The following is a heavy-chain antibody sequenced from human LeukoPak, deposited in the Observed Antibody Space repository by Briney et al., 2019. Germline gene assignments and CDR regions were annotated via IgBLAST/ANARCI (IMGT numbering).Heavy chain of an antibody. CDR1: GFTFSSYD. CDR2: IGTAGDT. Sequence: GGSLRLSCAASGFTFSSYDMHWVRQATGKGLEWVSAIGTAGDTYYPGSVKGRFTISRENAKNSLYLQMNSLRAGDTAVYYCARVRYYYDSSGQTVKYYFDYWGQGTLVTVSS. CDR3: ARVRYYYDSSGQTVKYYFDY. D-gene: IGHD3-22*01. V-gene: IGHV3-13*01. J-gene: IGHJ4*02.